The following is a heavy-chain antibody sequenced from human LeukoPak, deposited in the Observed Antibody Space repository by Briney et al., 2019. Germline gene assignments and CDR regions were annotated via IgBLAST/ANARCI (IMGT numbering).Heavy chain of an antibody. CDR2: IYTSGST. CDR1: GGSISSGSYY. J-gene: IGHJ4*02. D-gene: IGHD3-22*01. CDR3: ARAAVYYDSSGLDY. V-gene: IGHV4-61*02. Sequence: PSRTLSLTCTVSGGSISSGSYYWSWIRQPAGKGLEWIGRIYTSGSTNYNPSLKSRVTISVDTSKNQFSLKLSSVTAADTAVYYCARAAVYYDSSGLDYWGQGTLVTVSS.